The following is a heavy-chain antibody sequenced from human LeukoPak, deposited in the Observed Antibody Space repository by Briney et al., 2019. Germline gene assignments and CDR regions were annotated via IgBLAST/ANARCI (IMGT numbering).Heavy chain of an antibody. J-gene: IGHJ4*02. CDR1: GFTFSSYS. D-gene: IGHD3-10*01. V-gene: IGHV3-23*01. CDR2: ISGSGGST. CDR3: AKEMVRGVINDY. Sequence: VGSLRLSCAASGFTFSSYSMNWVRQAPGKELEWVSAISGSGGSTYYADSVKGRFTISRDNSKNTLYLQMNSLRAEDTAVYYCAKEMVRGVINDYWGQGTLVTVSS.